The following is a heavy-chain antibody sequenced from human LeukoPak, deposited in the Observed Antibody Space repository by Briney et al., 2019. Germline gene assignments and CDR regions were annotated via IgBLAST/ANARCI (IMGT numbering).Heavy chain of an antibody. V-gene: IGHV3-30*03. CDR3: AREGSIPQYDSSPFFDF. D-gene: IGHD6-6*01. CDR2: ISFDGTNK. J-gene: IGHJ4*02. CDR1: GFAFNNFG. Sequence: GGSLRLSCAASGFAFNNFGMHWVRQASGKGLEWVAVISFDGTNKHYADSVRGRFSISRDNSKNTLYLQMSSLTTEDLAVYFCAREGSIPQYDSSPFFDFWGQGTLVTVSS.